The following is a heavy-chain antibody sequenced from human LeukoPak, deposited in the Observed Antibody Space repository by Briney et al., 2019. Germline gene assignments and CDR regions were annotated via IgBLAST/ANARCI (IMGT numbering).Heavy chain of an antibody. CDR1: GYSFTSYW. J-gene: IGHJ4*02. V-gene: IGHV5-51*01. Sequence: GESLKISCKGSGYSFTSYWIGWVRQMPGKGLEWMRIIYPGDSDTRYSPSFQGQVTISADKSISTAYLQWSSLKASDTATYYCARPYCSSASCYGYFGYWGQGTLVTVSS. CDR2: IYPGDSDT. D-gene: IGHD2-2*01. CDR3: ARPYCSSASCYGYFGY.